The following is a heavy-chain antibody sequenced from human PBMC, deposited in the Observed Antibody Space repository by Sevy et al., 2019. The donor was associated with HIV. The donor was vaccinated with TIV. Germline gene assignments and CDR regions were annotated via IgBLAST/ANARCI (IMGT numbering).Heavy chain of an antibody. J-gene: IGHJ4*02. V-gene: IGHV3-23*01. CDR3: AGRSGGRSLF. CDR1: GFTFSSYA. CDR2: ISGSGGST. Sequence: GGSLRLSCAASGFTFSSYAMSWVRQAPGKGLEWVSAISGSGGSTYYADSVKGRFTISRDNSKNTLYLKMNSLRAEDTAVYYCAGRSGGRSLFWGQGTLVTVSS. D-gene: IGHD1-26*01.